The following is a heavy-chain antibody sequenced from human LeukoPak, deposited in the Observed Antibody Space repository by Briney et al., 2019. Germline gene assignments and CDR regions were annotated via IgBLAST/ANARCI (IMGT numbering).Heavy chain of an antibody. CDR3: TTKLKAITGTGPTFRGY. CDR2: IKSKTDGGTT. CDR1: GFTFSNAW. Sequence: PGGSLRLSCAASGFTFSNAWMSWVRQAPGKGLEWVGRIKSKTDGGTTDYAAPVKGRFTISRDDSKNTLYLQMNSLKTEDTAVYYCTTKLKAITGTGPTFRGYWGQGTLVTVSS. V-gene: IGHV3-15*01. D-gene: IGHD1-7*01. J-gene: IGHJ4*02.